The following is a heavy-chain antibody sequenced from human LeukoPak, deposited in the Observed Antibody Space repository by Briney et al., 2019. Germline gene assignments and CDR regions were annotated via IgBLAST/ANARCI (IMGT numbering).Heavy chain of an antibody. J-gene: IGHJ2*01. CDR2: IGGSSGAT. Sequence: GGSLRLSCAASRFTFSTYAMNWVRQAPGKGLECVSTIGGSSGATYYADSVKGRFIVSRDNSKNILYLQINRLRADDTAVYYCAKRGEGCSGVSCRYWYFDIWGRGTLVTVSS. D-gene: IGHD2-15*01. V-gene: IGHV3-23*01. CDR3: AKRGEGCSGVSCRYWYFDI. CDR1: RFTFSTYA.